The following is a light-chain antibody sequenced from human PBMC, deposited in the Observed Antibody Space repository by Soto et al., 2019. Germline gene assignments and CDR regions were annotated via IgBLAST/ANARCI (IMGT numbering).Light chain of an antibody. CDR1: RSDVGGYNF. J-gene: IGLJ2*01. CDR2: AVS. Sequence: QSALTQPPSASGSPGQSVTISCTGTRSDVGGYNFVSWYRQHPGQAPKLLIYAVSQRPSGVPARFSGSKSGNTASLTVSGLQAEDEADYYCSSYAGSNNVVFGGGTKLTVL. V-gene: IGLV2-8*01. CDR3: SSYAGSNNVV.